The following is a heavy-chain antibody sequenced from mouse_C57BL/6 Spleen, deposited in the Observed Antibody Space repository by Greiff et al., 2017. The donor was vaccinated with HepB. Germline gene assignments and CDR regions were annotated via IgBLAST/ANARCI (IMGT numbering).Heavy chain of an antibody. J-gene: IGHJ4*01. CDR3: ARWGDSNSRYYAMDY. Sequence: QVQLQQSGPELVKPGASVKISCKASGYAFSSSWMNWVKQRPGKGLEWIGRIYPGDGDTNYNGKFKGKATLTADKSSSTAYMQLSSLTSEDSAVYFCARWGDSNSRYYAMDYWGQGTSVTVSS. V-gene: IGHV1-82*01. CDR2: IYPGDGDT. D-gene: IGHD2-5*01. CDR1: GYAFSSSW.